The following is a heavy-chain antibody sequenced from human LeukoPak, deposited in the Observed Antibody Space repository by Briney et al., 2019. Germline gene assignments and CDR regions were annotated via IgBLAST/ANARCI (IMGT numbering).Heavy chain of an antibody. Sequence: PGGSLRLSCAASGFTFSCYAMSWVRQAPGKGLEWVSAISCSGGSTYYADSVKRRFTISRDNSKNTLYLQMNSLRAEDTAVYYCARDYYDSRTFDYWGQGTLVTVSS. V-gene: IGHV3-23*01. D-gene: IGHD3-22*01. CDR1: GFTFSCYA. CDR3: ARDYYDSRTFDY. J-gene: IGHJ4*02. CDR2: ISCSGGST.